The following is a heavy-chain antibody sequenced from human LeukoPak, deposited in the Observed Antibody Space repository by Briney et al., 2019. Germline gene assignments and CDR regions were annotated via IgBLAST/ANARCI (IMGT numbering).Heavy chain of an antibody. CDR2: ISSSSYI. V-gene: IGHV3-21*01. J-gene: IGHJ5*02. CDR3: ARDPPYCSGGSCTPRNWFDP. CDR1: GFTFSSYS. Sequence: PGGSLRLSCAASGFTFSSYSMNWVRQAPGKGLEWVSSISSSSYIYYADSVKGRFTISRDNAKNSLYLQMNSLRAEDTAVYCCARDPPYCSGGSCTPRNWFDPWGQGTLVTVSS. D-gene: IGHD2-15*01.